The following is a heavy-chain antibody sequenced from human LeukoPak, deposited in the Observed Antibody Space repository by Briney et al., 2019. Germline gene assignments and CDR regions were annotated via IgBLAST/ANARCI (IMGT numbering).Heavy chain of an antibody. CDR2: INPIFGTG. D-gene: IGHD5-18*01. J-gene: IGHJ3*02. CDR3: AREAPSETTMVSAFDI. Sequence: SVKVSCKAFGGTFSSFAISWVRQAPGQGLEWMGGINPIFGTGSYAQTFQGRVTITADISTRTAYMELSSLRSEDTAVYYCAREAPSETTMVSAFDIWGQGTIVTVSS. CDR1: GGTFSSFA. V-gene: IGHV1-69*06.